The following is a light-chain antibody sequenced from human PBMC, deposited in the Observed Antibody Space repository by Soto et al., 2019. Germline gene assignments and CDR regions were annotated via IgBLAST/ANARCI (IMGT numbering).Light chain of an antibody. J-gene: IGKJ2*01. V-gene: IGKV3-20*01. CDR3: HQYDKAPQT. CDR1: QYMTRTY. CDR2: AAS. Sequence: EIVLTQSPGTLSLSPGERATLSCRASQYMTRTYIAWYQQKPGQAPRLLIYAASNRATGIPDNFSGSGSGTDYSLTITRLEPEDSAVYYCHQYDKAPQTFGQGTKVEIK.